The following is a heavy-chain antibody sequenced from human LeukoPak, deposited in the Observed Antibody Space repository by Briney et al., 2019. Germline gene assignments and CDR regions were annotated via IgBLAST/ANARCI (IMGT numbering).Heavy chain of an antibody. CDR1: GFSFSSYA. J-gene: IGHJ4*02. Sequence: PGGSLRLSCAASGFSFSSYAMSWVRQAPGKGLEWVSAISGGGGSTNYADSVKGRFTISRDNAKNSLYLQMNSLRAEDTAVYYCARIGAYYDLDYWGQGTLVTVSS. V-gene: IGHV3-23*01. CDR3: ARIGAYYDLDY. CDR2: ISGGGGST. D-gene: IGHD3-22*01.